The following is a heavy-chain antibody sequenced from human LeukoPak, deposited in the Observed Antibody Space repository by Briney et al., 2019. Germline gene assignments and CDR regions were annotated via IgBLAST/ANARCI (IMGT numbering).Heavy chain of an antibody. V-gene: IGHV3-21*01. CDR2: ISSSSSYI. CDR1: GFTVSSNY. CDR3: ARDAGNCSGGSCYSRPSDP. Sequence: GGSLRLSCAASGFTVSSNYMSWVRQAPGKGLEWVSSISSSSSYIYYADSVKGRFTISRDNAKNSLYLQMNSLRAEDTAVYYCARDAGNCSGGSCYSRPSDPWGQGTLVTVSS. D-gene: IGHD2-15*01. J-gene: IGHJ5*02.